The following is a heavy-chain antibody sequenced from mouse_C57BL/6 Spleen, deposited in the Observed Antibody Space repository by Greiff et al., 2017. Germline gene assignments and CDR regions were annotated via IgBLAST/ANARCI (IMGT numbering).Heavy chain of an antibody. Sequence: QVHVKQSGAELARPGASVKMSCKASGYTFTSYTMHWVKQRPGQGLEWIGYINPSSGYTKYNQKFKDKATLTADKSSSTAYMQLSSLTSEDSAVYYCAKGMIDDGYSWFAYWGQGTLVTVSA. V-gene: IGHV1-4*01. CDR3: AKGMIDDGYSWFAY. CDR1: GYTFTSYT. D-gene: IGHD2-3*01. J-gene: IGHJ3*01. CDR2: INPSSGYT.